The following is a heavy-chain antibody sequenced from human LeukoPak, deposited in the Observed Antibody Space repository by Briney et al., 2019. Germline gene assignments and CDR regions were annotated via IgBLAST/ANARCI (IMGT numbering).Heavy chain of an antibody. D-gene: IGHD5-18*01. Sequence: GGSLRLSCAASGFTFSSYWMSWVRQAPGKGLEWVAVISYDGSNKYYADSVKGRFTISRDNSKNTLYLQMNSLRAEDTAVCYCARAEDTAMVHPDYWGQGTLVTVSS. CDR2: ISYDGSNK. CDR3: ARAEDTAMVHPDY. CDR1: GFTFSSYW. V-gene: IGHV3-30-3*01. J-gene: IGHJ4*02.